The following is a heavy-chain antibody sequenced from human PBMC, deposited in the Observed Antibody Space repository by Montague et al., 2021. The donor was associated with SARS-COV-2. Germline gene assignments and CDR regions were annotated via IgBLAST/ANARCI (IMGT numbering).Heavy chain of an antibody. D-gene: IGHD1-1*01. CDR2: IYYSGIT. J-gene: IGHJ4*02. CDR1: GDSIRSYC. Sequence: SETLSLTCTVSGDSIRSYCWSWIRQPPGKGLEWIGNIYYSGITNXNPSLKSRVTTSIDTSKNQFSPRLSSVTAADTAVYYCARVRLTGTTAPYFDYWGQGTLVTVSS. V-gene: IGHV4-59*01. CDR3: ARVRLTGTTAPYFDY.